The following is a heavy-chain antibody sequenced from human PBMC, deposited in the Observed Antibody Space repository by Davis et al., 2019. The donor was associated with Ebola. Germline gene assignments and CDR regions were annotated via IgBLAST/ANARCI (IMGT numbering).Heavy chain of an antibody. D-gene: IGHD2-8*01. J-gene: IGHJ4*02. CDR3: ARDSFCTYGVCNDRDFDY. Sequence: AASVKVSCKTSGYPFTSSGVTWVRQAPGQGLQWMGWISPHNGNTKYVEKFQGRVTMTTDTSTTTAYMELRSLGSDDTAIYYCARDSFCTYGVCNDRDFDYWGQGTLVTVSS. V-gene: IGHV1-18*04. CDR2: ISPHNGNT. CDR1: GYPFTSSG.